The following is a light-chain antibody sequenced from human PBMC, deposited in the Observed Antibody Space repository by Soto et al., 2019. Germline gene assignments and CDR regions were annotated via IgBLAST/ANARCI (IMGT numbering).Light chain of an antibody. J-gene: IGKJ1*01. CDR2: SAS. CDR1: QDISKW. Sequence: DLQMTQSPSSVSASVGDRVTITCRASQDISKWLAWFQQRPGQAPKLLMYSASTLQSGFPSRFSGSGLGTELTLTIRSLKQDDFATCYCQQPNSLPLSFGVGTPVEIK. V-gene: IGKV1-12*01. CDR3: QQPNSLPLS.